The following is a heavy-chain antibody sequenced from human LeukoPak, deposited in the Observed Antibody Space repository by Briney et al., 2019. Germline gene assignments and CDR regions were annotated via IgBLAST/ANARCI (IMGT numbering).Heavy chain of an antibody. CDR1: GYTFRGNT. Sequence: PGGSLRLSCAASGYTFRGNTMSWVRQAPGRGLEWVSVISGSGSSTYYADSVKGRFTISRDNSMNTLYLQMNSLRAEDTAVYYCAKGDSTSGCRGEVYWGQGTLVTVSS. D-gene: IGHD2-2*01. V-gene: IGHV3-23*01. CDR3: AKGDSTSGCRGEVY. CDR2: ISGSGSST. J-gene: IGHJ4*02.